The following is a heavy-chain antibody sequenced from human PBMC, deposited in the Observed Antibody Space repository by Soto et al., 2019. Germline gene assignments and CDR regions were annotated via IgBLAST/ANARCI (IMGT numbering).Heavy chain of an antibody. V-gene: IGHV1-46*01. D-gene: IGHD5-12*01. CDR2: INPSGGST. J-gene: IGHJ5*02. CDR1: GYTFTSYY. CDR3: ARRSSAYLNEVIFDP. Sequence: ASVKVSCKASGYTFTSYYMHWVRQAPGQGLEWMGIINPSGGSTSYAQKFQGRVTMTRDTSTSTVYMELSSLRSDDTAVYYCARRSSAYLNEVIFDPWGQGTRVTVSS.